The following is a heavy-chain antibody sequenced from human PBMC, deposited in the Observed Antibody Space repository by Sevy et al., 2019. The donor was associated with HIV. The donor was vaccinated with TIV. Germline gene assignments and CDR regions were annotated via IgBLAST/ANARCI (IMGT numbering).Heavy chain of an antibody. V-gene: IGHV3-9*01. Sequence: GGCLRLSCAVSGFTFADYAMHWVRQAPGKGLEWVSGISWNSVKIGYVDSVKGRFTVSRDTAENSLYLQMNSLRPEDTAMYYSAKGSYYDSSGFFNARHYFDFWGQGTQVTVSS. D-gene: IGHD3-22*01. J-gene: IGHJ4*02. CDR1: GFTFADYA. CDR2: ISWNSVKI. CDR3: AKGSYYDSSGFFNARHYFDF.